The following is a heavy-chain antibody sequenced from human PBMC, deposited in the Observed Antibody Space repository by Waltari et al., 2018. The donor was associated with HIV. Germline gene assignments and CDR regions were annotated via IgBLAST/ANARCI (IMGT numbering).Heavy chain of an antibody. V-gene: IGHV4-30-4*01. J-gene: IGHJ6*02. CDR1: GDSISSGDYY. CDR3: ARAGSVFGTSPYGMDV. Sequence: LSLTCTVSGDSISSGDYYWSWIRQPPGKGLEWIGYIYYSGSTYYNPSLKSRVTISVDTSKNQFSLKLSSVSAADTAVYYCARAGSVFGTSPYGMDVWGQGTTVTVSS. CDR2: IYYSGST. D-gene: IGHD2-2*01.